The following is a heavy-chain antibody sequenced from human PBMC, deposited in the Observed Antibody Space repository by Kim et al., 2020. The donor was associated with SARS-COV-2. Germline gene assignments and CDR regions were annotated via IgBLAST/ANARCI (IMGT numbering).Heavy chain of an antibody. CDR2: ISNDGNT. J-gene: IGHJ3*01. CDR1: GGSIGPHY. V-gene: IGHV4-4*08. Sequence: SETLSLTCTDSGGSIGPHYWSWIRQPPGKGLEWIGYISNDGNTKYNPSLKSRVTMSVDTSKGHMSLTLSSVTAADTAIYYCARDPPPAPADAFDFWGQGTMVTVSS. CDR3: ARDPPPAPADAFDF.